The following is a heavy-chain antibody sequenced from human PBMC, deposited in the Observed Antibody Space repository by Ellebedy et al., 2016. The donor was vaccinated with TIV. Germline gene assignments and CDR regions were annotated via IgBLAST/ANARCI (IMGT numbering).Heavy chain of an antibody. J-gene: IGHJ4*02. CDR1: GGTFSSYA. V-gene: IGHV1-69*13. Sequence: SVKVSCXASGGTFSSYAISWVRQAPGQGLEWMGGIIPIFGTANYAQKFQGRVTITADESTSTAYMELRSLRSDDTAVYYCASLGELPYSSGWYYYFDYWGQGTLVTVSS. CDR3: ASLGELPYSSGWYYYFDY. D-gene: IGHD6-19*01. CDR2: IIPIFGTA.